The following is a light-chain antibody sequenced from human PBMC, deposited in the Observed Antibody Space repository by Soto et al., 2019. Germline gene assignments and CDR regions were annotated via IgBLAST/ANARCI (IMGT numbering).Light chain of an antibody. CDR2: DAS. Sequence: EIVLTQSPATLSLSPGERATLSCRASQSVSSFLAWYQQKPGQPPRILIYDASNRATGIPCRFSGCGSGTDFTLTISSLEPVYISSYDCKQRGNWTPTFGPGTKVDI. CDR1: QSVSSF. V-gene: IGKV3-11*01. J-gene: IGKJ3*01. CDR3: KQRGNWTPT.